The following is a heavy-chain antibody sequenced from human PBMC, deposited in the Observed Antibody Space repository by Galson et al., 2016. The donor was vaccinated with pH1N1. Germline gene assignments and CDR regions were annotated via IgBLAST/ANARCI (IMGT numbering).Heavy chain of an antibody. Sequence: TLSLTCTVPGGSISSGTYYWSWIRQPAGKGLEWIGRMYTSGTTNYNPSLKSRVTISVDTSTNRFSLKLNSVTATDTAVFYCARARAPEYVDCLSYFDSWGLGTPYTVSS. CDR2: MYTSGTT. CDR3: ARARAPEYVDCLSYFDS. V-gene: IGHV4-61*02. CDR1: GGSISSGTYY. D-gene: IGHD3-9*01. J-gene: IGHJ4*02.